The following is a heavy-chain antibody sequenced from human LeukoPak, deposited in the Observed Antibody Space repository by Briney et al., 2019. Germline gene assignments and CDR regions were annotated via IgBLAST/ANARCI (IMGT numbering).Heavy chain of an antibody. D-gene: IGHD1-14*01. CDR2: IYYSGST. J-gene: IGHJ6*03. CDR3: ARDHRYYYYMDV. V-gene: IGHV4-59*01. Sequence: SETLSLTCTVSGGSISSYYWSWIRQPPGKGLEWIGYIYYSGSTNYNPSLKSRVTISVDTSKNQFSLKLSSVTAADTAVYYCARDHRYYYYMDVWGKGTTVNVSS. CDR1: GGSISSYY.